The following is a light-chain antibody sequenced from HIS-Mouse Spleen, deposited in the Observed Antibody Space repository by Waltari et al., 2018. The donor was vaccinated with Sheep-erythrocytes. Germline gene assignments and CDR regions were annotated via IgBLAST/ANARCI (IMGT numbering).Light chain of an antibody. CDR3: QQYDNLLT. V-gene: IGKV1-33*01. Sequence: DIQMTQSPSSLSASVGDRVNITCQASQDISNYLNWYQQKPGKAPKLLIYDASNLETGVPSRFSGSGSGTDFTFTISSLQPEDIATYYCQQYDNLLTVGGGTKVEIK. CDR2: DAS. J-gene: IGKJ4*01. CDR1: QDISNY.